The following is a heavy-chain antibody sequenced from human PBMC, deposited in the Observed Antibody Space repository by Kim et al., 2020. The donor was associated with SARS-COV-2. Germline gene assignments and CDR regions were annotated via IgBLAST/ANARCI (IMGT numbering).Heavy chain of an antibody. Sequence: GGSLRLSCAASGFTFSSYGMHWVRQAPGKGLEWVAVIWYDGSNKYYADSVKGRFTISRDNSKNTLYLQMNSLRAEDTAVYYCARDLWFGPIIGYSSSWYPSALDYWGQGTLVTVSS. CDR1: GFTFSSYG. J-gene: IGHJ4*02. D-gene: IGHD6-13*01. CDR2: IWYDGSNK. V-gene: IGHV3-33*01. CDR3: ARDLWFGPIIGYSSSWYPSALDY.